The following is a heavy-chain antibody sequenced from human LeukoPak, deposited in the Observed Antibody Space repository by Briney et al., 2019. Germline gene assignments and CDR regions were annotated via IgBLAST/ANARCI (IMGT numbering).Heavy chain of an antibody. D-gene: IGHD6-19*01. CDR1: GFTFSSYA. V-gene: IGHV3-23*01. CDR2: ISGSGGST. CDR3: AKDFPPMEQWLVFDY. J-gene: IGHJ4*02. Sequence: GGSLRLSCAASGFTFSSYAMSWVRQAPGKGLEWVSAISGSGGSTYYPDSVKGRFTISRDNSKNTLYLQMNSLRAEDTAVYYCAKDFPPMEQWLVFDYWGQGTLVTVSS.